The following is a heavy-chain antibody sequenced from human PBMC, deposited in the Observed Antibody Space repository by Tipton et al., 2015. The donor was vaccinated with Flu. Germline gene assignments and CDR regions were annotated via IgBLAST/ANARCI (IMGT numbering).Heavy chain of an antibody. CDR3: ASTTYYYDGRRYRGVY. Sequence: GSLRLSCAASGFTFTSYWMSWVRQAPGKGLEWVANIKQDGSEKYYVDSVKGRFTISRDNAKNSLYLQMNSLRGEDTAVYYCASTTYYYDGRRYRGVYWGQGTLVTVSS. D-gene: IGHD3-22*01. V-gene: IGHV3-7*01. J-gene: IGHJ4*02. CDR2: IKQDGSEK. CDR1: GFTFTSYW.